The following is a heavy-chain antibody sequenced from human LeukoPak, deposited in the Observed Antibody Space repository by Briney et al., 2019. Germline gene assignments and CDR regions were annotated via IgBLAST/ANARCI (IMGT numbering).Heavy chain of an antibody. CDR3: ARGITMIVVVTLYNWFDP. V-gene: IGHV4-34*01. CDR2: INHSGST. D-gene: IGHD3-22*01. CDR1: GGSFTGYY. J-gene: IGHJ5*02. Sequence: SETLSLTCPVYGGSFTGYYWSWIRQPPGKGLEWIGEINHSGSTNYNPSLKTRVTISVDTSKNQFSLKLSSVTAADRAVYYCARGITMIVVVTLYNWFDPWGQGTLVTVSS.